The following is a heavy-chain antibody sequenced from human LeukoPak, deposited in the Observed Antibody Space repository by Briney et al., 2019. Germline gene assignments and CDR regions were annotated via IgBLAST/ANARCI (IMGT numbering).Heavy chain of an antibody. CDR2: ISGSGGST. J-gene: IGHJ1*01. V-gene: IGHV3-23*01. Sequence: GGSLRLSCAASGFTFSSYAMSWVRQPPGKGLEWVSAISGSGGSTYYADSVKGRFTISRDNSKNTLYLQMNSLRAEDTAVYYCAKEYYYDSSGYYYPRAEYFQHWGQGTLVTVSS. D-gene: IGHD3-22*01. CDR3: AKEYYYDSSGYYYPRAEYFQH. CDR1: GFTFSSYA.